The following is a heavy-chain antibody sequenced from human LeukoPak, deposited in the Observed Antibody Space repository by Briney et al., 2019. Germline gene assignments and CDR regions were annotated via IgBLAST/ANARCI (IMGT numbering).Heavy chain of an antibody. J-gene: IGHJ3*02. CDR1: GFTFSSYE. CDR3: ARDGPWVGATAFDI. V-gene: IGHV3-48*03. Sequence: GGSLRLSCSASGFTFSSYEMNWVRQAPGKGLERVSYISSSGSTIYYADSVKGRFTISRDNAKNSLYLQMNSLRAEDTAVYYCARDGPWVGATAFDIWGQGTMVTVSS. CDR2: ISSSGSTI. D-gene: IGHD1-26*01.